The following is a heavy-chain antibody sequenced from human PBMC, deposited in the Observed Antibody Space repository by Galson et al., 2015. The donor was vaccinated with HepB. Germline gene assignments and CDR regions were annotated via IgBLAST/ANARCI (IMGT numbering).Heavy chain of an antibody. CDR3: ARVSDFYDSSGNPYYGMDV. J-gene: IGHJ6*02. CDR1: GYSFSHYW. Sequence: QSGAEVKKPGESLRISCEASGYSFSHYWITWVRQMPGKGLEWMGRIDPSDSYTHYSPSFQGHVTISADKSIRTAYLQWSSLKASDTAMYYCARVSDFYDSSGNPYYGMDVWGQGTTVTVSS. D-gene: IGHD3-22*01. CDR2: IDPSDSYT. V-gene: IGHV5-10-1*01.